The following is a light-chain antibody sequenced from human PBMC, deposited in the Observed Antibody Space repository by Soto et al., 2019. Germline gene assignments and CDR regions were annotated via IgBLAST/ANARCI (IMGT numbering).Light chain of an antibody. CDR2: DVS. CDR3: CSYSNSNDLV. Sequence: QSALTQPPSASGSPGQSVTISCTGTSSDVGNYNSVSWYQQHPGKAPKLMIFDVSRRPSGVPHRFSGSKSGNTASLTVSGLQPEDEADYYCCSYSNSNDLVFGGGTKHTVL. CDR1: SSDVGNYNS. V-gene: IGLV2-8*01. J-gene: IGLJ3*02.